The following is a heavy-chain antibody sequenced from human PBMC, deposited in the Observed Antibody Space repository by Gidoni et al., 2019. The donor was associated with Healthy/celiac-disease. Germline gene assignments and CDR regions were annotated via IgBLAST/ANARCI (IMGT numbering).Heavy chain of an antibody. CDR1: GYTFPSYG. V-gene: IGHV1-18*01. J-gene: IGHJ6*02. Sequence: QVQLVQSGAEVKKPGASVKVSCKASGYTFPSYGISWVRQAPVQGLEWMGWISAYNGNTNYAQKLQGRVTMTTDTSTSTAYMELRSLRSDDTAVYYCARDVAAATDYYYYGMDVWGQGTTVTVSS. D-gene: IGHD2-15*01. CDR3: ARDVAAATDYYYYGMDV. CDR2: ISAYNGNT.